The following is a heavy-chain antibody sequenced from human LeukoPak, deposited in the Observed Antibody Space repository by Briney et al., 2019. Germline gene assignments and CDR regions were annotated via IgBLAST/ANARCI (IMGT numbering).Heavy chain of an antibody. J-gene: IGHJ4*02. D-gene: IGHD3-22*01. CDR1: GFTFSSSG. V-gene: IGHV3-30*18. CDR3: AKARGYYDSSGNFDY. Sequence: PGGSLRLSCAASGFTFSSSGMPWVRQAPGKGLEGVAVISYDGSNTYYADSVKGRFTISRDNSKTTLYLQMDSLRAEDTAVYYCAKARGYYDSSGNFDYWGQGTLVTVSS. CDR2: ISYDGSNT.